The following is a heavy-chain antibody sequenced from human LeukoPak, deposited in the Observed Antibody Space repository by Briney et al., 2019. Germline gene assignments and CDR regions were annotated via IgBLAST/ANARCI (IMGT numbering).Heavy chain of an antibody. CDR1: GFTFSSYG. J-gene: IGHJ4*02. CDR3: ARDRGSGYCSSTSCFSFDY. D-gene: IGHD2-2*01. V-gene: IGHV3-30*03. Sequence: GRSLRLSCAASGFTFSSYGMHWVRQAPGKGLEWLAVISYDGSNKYYADSVKGRFTITRDNSNNTLYLQMNCLRAEDTAVYYCARDRGSGYCSSTSCFSFDYWGQGTLVIVSS. CDR2: ISYDGSNK.